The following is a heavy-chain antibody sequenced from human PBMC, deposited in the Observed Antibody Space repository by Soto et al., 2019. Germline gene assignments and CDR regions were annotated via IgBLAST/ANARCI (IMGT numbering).Heavy chain of an antibody. CDR2: ISGSGANT. CDR1: GFSFSSYA. V-gene: IGHV3-23*01. J-gene: IGHJ4*02. Sequence: PGGSLRLSCAASGFSFSSYAMSWVRQAPGKGLEWVSSISGSGANTYYVDSVKGRFTVSRDNSKNTLYLQMSSPRGEDTAVYKCAKAAAYHGSASYFPFDDWGLGTRVTVSS. D-gene: IGHD3-10*01. CDR3: AKAAAYHGSASYFPFDD.